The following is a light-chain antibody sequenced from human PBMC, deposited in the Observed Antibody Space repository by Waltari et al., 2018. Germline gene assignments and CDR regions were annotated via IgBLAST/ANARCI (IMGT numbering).Light chain of an antibody. CDR2: QDD. CDR1: KLGAKY. CDR3: QAGGSSTHRV. J-gene: IGLJ3*02. Sequence: SYELTQPPSLSVSPGQTVSITCSGDKLGAKYVCWYQQKPGQSPVLVIYQDDKRPSGIPVRFSASNSGTTATLTVSGTQTMDEGDYYCQAGGSSTHRVFGGGTKLTVL. V-gene: IGLV3-1*01.